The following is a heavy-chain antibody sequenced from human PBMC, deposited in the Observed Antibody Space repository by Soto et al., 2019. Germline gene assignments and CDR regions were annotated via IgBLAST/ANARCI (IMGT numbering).Heavy chain of an antibody. CDR3: ARARDNVDTAMGWAFDI. V-gene: IGHV1-18*01. J-gene: IGHJ3*02. CDR2: ISAYNGNT. Sequence: GASVKVSCKASGYTFTSYGISWVRQAPGQGLEWMGWISAYNGNTNYAQKLQGGVTMTTDTSTSTAYMELRSLRSDDTAVYYCARARDNVDTAMGWAFDIWGQGTMVTVSS. CDR1: GYTFTSYG. D-gene: IGHD5-18*01.